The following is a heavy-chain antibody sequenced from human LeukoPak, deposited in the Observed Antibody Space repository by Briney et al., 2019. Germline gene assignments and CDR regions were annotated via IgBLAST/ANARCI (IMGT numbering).Heavy chain of an antibody. J-gene: IGHJ6*02. CDR3: ATSYRPGTPYGMDV. CDR1: GGSISSYY. V-gene: IGHV4-59*08. D-gene: IGHD4-11*01. CDR2: IYYSGST. Sequence: PSETLSLTCTVSGGSISSYYWSWIQQPPGKGLEWIGYIYYSGSTNYNPSLKSRVTISVDTSKNQFSLKLSSVTAADTAVYYCATSYRPGTPYGMDVWGQGTTVTVSS.